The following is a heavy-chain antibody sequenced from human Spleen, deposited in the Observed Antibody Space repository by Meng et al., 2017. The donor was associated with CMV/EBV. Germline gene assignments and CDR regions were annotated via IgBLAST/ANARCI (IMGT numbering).Heavy chain of an antibody. D-gene: IGHD1-26*01. V-gene: IGHV4-31*02. CDR3: ARDIVGTNYFDY. CDR2: IYFSGTT. J-gene: IGHJ4*02. CDR1: GSSISSGGFY. Sequence: VSGSSISSGGFYWSWIRQHPGKGLEWIGFIYFSGTTYYNPSLKSRITLSLDTSKNQFSLKLTSVTAADTAVYYCARDIVGTNYFDYWGQGILVTVSS.